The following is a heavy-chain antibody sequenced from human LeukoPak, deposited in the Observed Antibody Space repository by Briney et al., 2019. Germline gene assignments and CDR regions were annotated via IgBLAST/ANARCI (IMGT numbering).Heavy chain of an antibody. D-gene: IGHD3-22*01. CDR2: INPNSGGT. CDR1: GYTLTAYY. CDR3: AKSYDSGGYEYFQH. V-gene: IGHV1-2*02. J-gene: IGHJ1*01. Sequence: ASVKVSCKASGYTLTAYYMLWVRQAPGQGLEWMGWINPNSGGTNYAQKFQGRVTMTRDTSISTAYMELSRLRSDDTAVYYCAKSYDSGGYEYFQHCGQGTLVTVSS.